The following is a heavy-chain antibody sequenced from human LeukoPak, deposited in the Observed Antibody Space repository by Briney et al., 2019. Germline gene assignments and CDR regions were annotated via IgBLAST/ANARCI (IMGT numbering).Heavy chain of an antibody. J-gene: IGHJ4*02. CDR1: GYTFTSYY. D-gene: IGHD6-19*01. V-gene: IGHV1-46*01. CDR3: ARDADSSGPTGSSYFDY. Sequence: GASVNVSCKASGYTFTSYYMHWVRQAPGQGLEWMGIINPSGGSTSYAQKFQGRVTMTRDTSTSTVYMELSSLRSEDTAVYYCARDADSSGPTGSSYFDYWGQGTLVTVSS. CDR2: INPSGGST.